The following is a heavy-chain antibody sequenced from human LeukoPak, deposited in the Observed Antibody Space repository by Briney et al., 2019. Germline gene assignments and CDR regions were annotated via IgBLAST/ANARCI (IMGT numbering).Heavy chain of an antibody. J-gene: IGHJ4*02. V-gene: IGHV3-21*01. CDR1: GFTLSSHS. CDR2: ISSSSSYI. CDR3: ARVGLDRRGYSGYEAFDY. Sequence: GGSLRLSCAASGFTLSSHSMNWVRQAPGKGLEWVSSISSSSSYIYYAGSVKGRFTISRDNAKNSQYLQMNRLRVEDTAVYYCARVGLDRRGYSGYEAFDYWGQGTLVTVSS. D-gene: IGHD5-12*01.